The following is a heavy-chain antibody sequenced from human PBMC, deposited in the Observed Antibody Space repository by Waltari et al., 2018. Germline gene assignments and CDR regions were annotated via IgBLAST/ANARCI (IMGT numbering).Heavy chain of an antibody. CDR2: INHSGST. CDR1: GGSFSGYY. D-gene: IGHD6-25*01. CDR3: ARAKAAGVDY. V-gene: IGHV4-34*01. J-gene: IGHJ4*02. Sequence: QVQLQQWGAGLLKPSETLSLTCAVYGGSFSGYYCSWIRQPPGKGLEWIGEINHSGSTNDNQSLKSRVNISVDTSKNQCSRKLSSVTAAETAVYYCARAKAAGVDYWGQGTLVTVSS.